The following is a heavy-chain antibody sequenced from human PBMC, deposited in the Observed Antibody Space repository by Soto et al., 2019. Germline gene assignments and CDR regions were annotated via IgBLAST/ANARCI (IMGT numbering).Heavy chain of an antibody. J-gene: IGHJ4*02. V-gene: IGHV4-4*02. CDR2: VADTGST. D-gene: IGHD2-8*02. Sequence: QVQLQESGPGLVKPSGTISLTCVVSSGSISSGTWWSGVRPPPGKGLEWIGQVADTGSTIYNPSLRSRVTISIDKSTSQRSLSLSAVTPADTALHYCVRRGGVCFDTWGQGTLVTVSA. CDR1: SGSISSGTW. CDR3: VRRGGVCFDT.